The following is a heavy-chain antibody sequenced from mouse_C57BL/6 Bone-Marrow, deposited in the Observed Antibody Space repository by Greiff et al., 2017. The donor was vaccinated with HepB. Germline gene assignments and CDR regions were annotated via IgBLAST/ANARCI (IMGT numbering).Heavy chain of an antibody. V-gene: IGHV5-6*01. CDR1: GFTFSSYG. CDR2: ISSGGSYT. CDR3: ARRASYGSSHWYFDV. Sequence: EVKVVESGGDLVKPGGSLKLSCAASGFTFSSYGMSWVRQTPDKRLEWVATISSGGSYTYYPDSVKGRFTISRDNAKNTLYLQMSSLKSEDTAMYYCARRASYGSSHWYFDVWGTGTTVTVSS. J-gene: IGHJ1*03. D-gene: IGHD1-1*01.